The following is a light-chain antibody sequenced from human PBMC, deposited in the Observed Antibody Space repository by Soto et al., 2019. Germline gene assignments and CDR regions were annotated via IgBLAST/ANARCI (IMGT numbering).Light chain of an antibody. CDR1: NSVSSSY. J-gene: IGKJ1*01. V-gene: IGKV3-20*01. Sequence: EIVFTQSPGTLSLSPGERATLSCRATNSVSSSYLAWYQQKPGQAPRLLIYGASSRDTGIPDRFSGSGSGTDFTLTISRLEPEDFAVYYCQQYGSSPWTFGQGTKVDIK. CDR2: GAS. CDR3: QQYGSSPWT.